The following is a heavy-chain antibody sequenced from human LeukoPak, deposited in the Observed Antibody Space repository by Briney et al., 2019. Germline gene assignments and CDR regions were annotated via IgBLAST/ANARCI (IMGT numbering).Heavy chain of an antibody. Sequence: SETLSLTCTVSGGSISSSSYYWGWIRQPPGKGLEWIGYIYYSGSTNYNPSLKSRVTISVDTSKNQFSLKLSSVTAADTAVYYCATRGIYLLDYWGQGTLVTVSS. D-gene: IGHD3-3*02. CDR2: IYYSGST. V-gene: IGHV4-61*05. CDR3: ATRGIYLLDY. CDR1: GGSISSSSYY. J-gene: IGHJ4*02.